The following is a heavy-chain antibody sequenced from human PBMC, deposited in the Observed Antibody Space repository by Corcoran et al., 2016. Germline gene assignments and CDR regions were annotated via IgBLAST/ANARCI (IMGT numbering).Heavy chain of an antibody. J-gene: IGHJ4*02. CDR3: TTYGPVPRNYFNY. V-gene: IGHV3-15*07. D-gene: IGHD4-17*01. CDR2: IKRKADGGTT. Sequence: EVQLAESGGGLITPGESLRLSCAASGFTFSNAWMNWVRQAPGKGLEWVGRIKRKADGGTTDYAAPVQGRFTISRDDSKTTLYLQMNSLKTEDTAVYYWTTYGPVPRNYFNYGGRGTLVTVSS. CDR1: GFTFSNAW.